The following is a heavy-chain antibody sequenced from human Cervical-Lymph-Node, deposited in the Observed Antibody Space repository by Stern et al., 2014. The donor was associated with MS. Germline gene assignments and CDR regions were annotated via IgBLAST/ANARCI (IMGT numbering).Heavy chain of an antibody. V-gene: IGHV1-69*01. CDR1: GGSFSSYA. D-gene: IGHD1-14*01. J-gene: IGHJ4*02. CDR2: IIPMYGAA. CDR3: TREATAHSGTFDF. Sequence: QVQLVQSGAEMKKPGSSVKVSCKASGGSFSSYAVNWVRQAPGQGPEWMGGIIPMYGAANYAQKFQGRVTLIADESTSTAYMELISLTSEDTAVYYCTREATAHSGTFDFWGQGTLVTV.